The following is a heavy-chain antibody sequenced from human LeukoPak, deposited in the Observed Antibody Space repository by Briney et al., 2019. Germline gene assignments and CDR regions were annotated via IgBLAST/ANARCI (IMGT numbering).Heavy chain of an antibody. Sequence: SETLSLTCTVSGGSISSGSYYWTWIRQPAGKGLEWIGHMSIGGGTNYNPSLKSRVTISVDTSKKQFSLKVSSVTAADTAVYYCARELGGATFYYYYYYMDVWGKGTTVTVSS. J-gene: IGHJ6*03. D-gene: IGHD1-26*01. CDR1: GGSISSGSYY. CDR3: ARELGGATFYYYYYYMDV. V-gene: IGHV4-61*09. CDR2: MSIGGGT.